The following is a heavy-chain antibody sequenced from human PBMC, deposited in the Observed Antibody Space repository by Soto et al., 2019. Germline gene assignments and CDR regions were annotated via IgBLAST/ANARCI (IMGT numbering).Heavy chain of an antibody. CDR1: GYTFTSYY. CDR2: INPSGGST. D-gene: IGHD6-19*01. Sequence: ASVKVSCKASGYTFTSYYMHWVRQAPGQGLEWMGIINPSGGSTSYAQKFQGRVTMTRDTSTSTVYMELSSLRSEDTAVYYCARDIESIAVGKTVSDFDYWGQGTLVTVSS. J-gene: IGHJ4*02. V-gene: IGHV1-46*01. CDR3: ARDIESIAVGKTVSDFDY.